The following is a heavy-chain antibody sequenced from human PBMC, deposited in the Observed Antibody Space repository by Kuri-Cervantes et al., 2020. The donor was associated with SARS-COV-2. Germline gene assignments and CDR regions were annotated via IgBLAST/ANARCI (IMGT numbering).Heavy chain of an antibody. Sequence: ASVKVSCKAPGYTFTGYYMHWVRQAPGQGLEWMGWINPNSGGTNYAQKFQGRVSMTSDASTTTVYMELSSLRSEDTAVYYCYCAPKEGFDSWGQGTLVTVSS. V-gene: IGHV1-2*02. CDR2: INPNSGGT. J-gene: IGHJ4*02. CDR3: YCAPKEGFDS. CDR1: GYTFTGYY. D-gene: IGHD2-21*01.